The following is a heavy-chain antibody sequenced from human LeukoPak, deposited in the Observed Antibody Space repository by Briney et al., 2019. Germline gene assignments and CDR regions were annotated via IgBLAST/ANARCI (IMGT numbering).Heavy chain of an antibody. D-gene: IGHD4-17*01. CDR3: ARVHYGDYLYYFDY. Sequence: PSETLSLTCTVSGYSISSGYYWGWIRQPPGKGLEWIGSIYHSGSTYYNPSLKSRVTISVDTSKNQFSLKLSSVTAADTAVYYCARVHYGDYLYYFDYWGQGTLVTVSS. V-gene: IGHV4-38-2*02. J-gene: IGHJ4*02. CDR2: IYHSGST. CDR1: GYSISSGYY.